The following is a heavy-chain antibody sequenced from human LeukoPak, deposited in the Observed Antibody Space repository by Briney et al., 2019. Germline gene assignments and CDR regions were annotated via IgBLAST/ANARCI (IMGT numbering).Heavy chain of an antibody. J-gene: IGHJ2*01. CDR1: GYTFTGYY. V-gene: IGHV1-2*02. D-gene: IGHD3-22*01. CDR3: ARSGGYTGRYFDL. CDR2: INPNSGGT. Sequence: ASVKVSCKASGYTFTGYYMHWVRQAPGQGLEWMGWINPNSGGTNYAQKFQGRVTMTSDTSISTAYMELSRLRSDDTAVYYCARSGGYTGRYFDLWGRGTLVTVSS.